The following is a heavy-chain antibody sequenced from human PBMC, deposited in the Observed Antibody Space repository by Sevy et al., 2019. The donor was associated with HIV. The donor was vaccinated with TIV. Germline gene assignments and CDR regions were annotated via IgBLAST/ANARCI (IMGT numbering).Heavy chain of an antibody. J-gene: IGHJ4*02. D-gene: IGHD2-15*01. Sequence: GGSLRLSCAASGFTFSSYWMSWVRQAPGKGLEWVANIKQDGSEKYYVDSVKGRFTISRDNVKNSLYLQMNSLRAEDTAVYYCARASGDIDGYFDYWGQGTLVTVSS. CDR1: GFTFSSYW. CDR3: ARASGDIDGYFDY. CDR2: IKQDGSEK. V-gene: IGHV3-7*03.